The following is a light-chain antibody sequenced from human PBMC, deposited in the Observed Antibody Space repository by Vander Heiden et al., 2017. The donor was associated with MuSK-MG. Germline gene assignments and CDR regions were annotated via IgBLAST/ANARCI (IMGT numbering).Light chain of an antibody. J-gene: IGLJ1*01. CDR2: IND. Sequence: QSLFTHPPSASGAPGHRVVIPCSGITSNIGATIVNWYQHFPGTAPKLLIVINDQRASGVPDRFSSAKSGTSASPATSGLQSEEEAEYYCEAWDDSLNAVVFGSGTKVTVL. CDR1: TSNIGATI. V-gene: IGLV1-44*01. CDR3: EAWDDSLNAVV.